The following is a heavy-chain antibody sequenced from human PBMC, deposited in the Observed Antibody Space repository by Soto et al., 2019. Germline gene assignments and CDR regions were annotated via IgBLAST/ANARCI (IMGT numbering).Heavy chain of an antibody. CDR3: ARDRVYYYDSSGYYNFEY. Sequence: QVQLVESGGGVVQPGRSLRLSCAASGFTFNNYAMHWVRQAPGKGLEWVAVISYDGNNQYYADSVKGRFAISRDNSKNTVYLQMNSLRDEDTAVYYCARDRVYYYDSSGYYNFEYWGQGSLVTVSS. J-gene: IGHJ4*02. V-gene: IGHV3-30*09. CDR2: ISYDGNNQ. CDR1: GFTFNNYA. D-gene: IGHD3-22*01.